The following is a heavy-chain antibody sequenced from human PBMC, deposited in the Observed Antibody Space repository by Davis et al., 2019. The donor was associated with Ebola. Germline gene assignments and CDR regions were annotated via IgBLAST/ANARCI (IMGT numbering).Heavy chain of an antibody. J-gene: IGHJ3*02. Sequence: SETLSLTCPVSGGSMTDYYWSWIRQSPGKGLEWIGYIYSLGRTIYNPSLQSRFTISVDTSKNQFSLKLSSVTAADTAVYYCAREGSPYAFDIWGQGTMVTVSS. CDR3: AREGSPYAFDI. V-gene: IGHV4-4*08. CDR2: IYSLGRT. CDR1: GGSMTDYY.